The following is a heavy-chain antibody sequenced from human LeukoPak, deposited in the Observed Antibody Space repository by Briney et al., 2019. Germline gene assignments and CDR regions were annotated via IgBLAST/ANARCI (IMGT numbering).Heavy chain of an antibody. Sequence: ASVKVSCKTSGYTFSTYGLSWVRQAPGQGLEWMGWISGNSGKTHYAQKFQDRVTLTTDTSSTTAFMELRSLRSDDTAMYYCARNAGSYFEFAPWGQGTLVTVSS. V-gene: IGHV1-18*01. CDR1: GYTFSTYG. J-gene: IGHJ5*02. CDR3: ARNAGSYFEFAP. D-gene: IGHD1-26*01. CDR2: ISGNSGKT.